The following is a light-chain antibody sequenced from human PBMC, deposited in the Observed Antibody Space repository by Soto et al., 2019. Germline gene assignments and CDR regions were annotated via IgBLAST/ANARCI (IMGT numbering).Light chain of an antibody. Sequence: IQLTQSPSSLSASVGDRVTITCRASQGINSYLAWYQQKPGKAPKLLIYTASTLQTGVPSGFTGAGSGTDFTLTISSLRPEDLATYYCQQLKSYPYTFGQGTKLEI. CDR2: TAS. V-gene: IGKV1-9*01. J-gene: IGKJ2*01. CDR3: QQLKSYPYT. CDR1: QGINSY.